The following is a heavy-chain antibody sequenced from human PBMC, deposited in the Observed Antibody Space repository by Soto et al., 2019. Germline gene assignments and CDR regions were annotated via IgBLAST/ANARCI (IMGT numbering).Heavy chain of an antibody. V-gene: IGHV4-39*01. D-gene: IGHD6-19*01. CDR2: IYYSGST. CDR1: GGSISSSSYY. Sequence: SETLSLTCTVSGGSISSSSYYWGWIRQPPGKGLEWIGSIYYSGSTYYNPSLKSRVTISVDTSKNQFSLKLSSVTAADTAVYYCARHVGVGDSGWYDFAAPYYFDYWGQGTLVTVSS. J-gene: IGHJ4*02. CDR3: ARHVGVGDSGWYDFAAPYYFDY.